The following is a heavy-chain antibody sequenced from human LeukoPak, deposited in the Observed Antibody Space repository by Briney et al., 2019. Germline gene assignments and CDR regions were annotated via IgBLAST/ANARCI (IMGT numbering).Heavy chain of an antibody. V-gene: IGHV1-8*01. CDR1: GYTFTSYD. J-gene: IGHJ3*02. Sequence: ASVKVSCKASGYTFTSYDINWVRQATGQGLEWMGYMNPASGNTGYAQEFQGRVTMTTDTSISTAYMELSSLRSEDTAVCYCARVPREIASIWGQGTMVTVSS. CDR2: MNPASGNT. D-gene: IGHD3-16*02. CDR3: ARVPREIASI.